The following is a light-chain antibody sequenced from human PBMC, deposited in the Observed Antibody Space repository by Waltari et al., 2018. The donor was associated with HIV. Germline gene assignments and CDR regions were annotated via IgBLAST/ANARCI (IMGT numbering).Light chain of an antibody. CDR3: QVWDSSSDQV. J-gene: IGLJ3*02. Sequence: SYVLTQPPSVSVAPGKTARITCGGNNIGSTSVHWYQHKPGKAPVLVIYYDSDRPSGIPERFSGANSGNTATLPISRVEAGDEADYYCQVWDSSSDQVFGGGTKLTVL. CDR1: NIGSTS. CDR2: YDS. V-gene: IGLV3-21*04.